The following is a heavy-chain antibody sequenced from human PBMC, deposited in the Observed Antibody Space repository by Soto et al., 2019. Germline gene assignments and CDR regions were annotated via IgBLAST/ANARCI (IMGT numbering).Heavy chain of an antibody. CDR3: ARGIGFDYDILTGYYYYYYGMDV. D-gene: IGHD3-9*01. V-gene: IGHV4-38-2*01. CDR1: CYSIISGYY. Sequence: PSETLSVTCAFSCYSIISGYYWGWIRQPPWKGLEGMGSIYHSGSTYYNPSLKSRVTISVDTSKNQFSLKLSSVTAADTAVYYCARGIGFDYDILTGYYYYYYGMDVWGQGTTVTVSS. CDR2: IYHSGST. J-gene: IGHJ6*02.